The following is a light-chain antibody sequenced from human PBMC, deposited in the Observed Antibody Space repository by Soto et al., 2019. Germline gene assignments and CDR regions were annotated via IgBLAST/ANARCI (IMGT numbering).Light chain of an antibody. Sequence: QSALTQPASVSGSPGQSITISCTGTSSDIGGYNYVSWYQQHPGKAPKLIIYEVSNRPSGVSNRFSGSKSGNTASLTISGLQAEDEADYYCSSYASSSTVVAGGTKVTVL. CDR3: SSYASSSTV. CDR2: EVS. CDR1: SSDIGGYNY. V-gene: IGLV2-14*01. J-gene: IGLJ2*01.